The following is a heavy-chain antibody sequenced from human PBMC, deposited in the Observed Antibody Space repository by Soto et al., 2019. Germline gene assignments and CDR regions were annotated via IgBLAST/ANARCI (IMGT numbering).Heavy chain of an antibody. CDR3: ARAPNYYGSGFGY. CDR1: GYTFTTYD. CDR2: ISGYNGNT. J-gene: IGHJ4*02. Sequence: QVQLVQSGAAVKKPGASVKVSCKASGYTFTTYDISWVRQAPGQGLEWMGWISGYNGNTNYAQKFQGRVTMTTDTSTNTAYMELRSLRSDGTAVYFCARAPNYYGSGFGYWGQGTLVTVSS. V-gene: IGHV1-18*01. D-gene: IGHD3-10*01.